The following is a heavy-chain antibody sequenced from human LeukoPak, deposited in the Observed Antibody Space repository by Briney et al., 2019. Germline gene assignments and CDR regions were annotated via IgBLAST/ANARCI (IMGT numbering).Heavy chain of an antibody. Sequence: PGGSLRLSRAASGFTFSDFYMTWIRQAPGKGLECLSYISPTGSDISYADSVKGRFTISRDNAKNSLYLQMNSLRAEDTAVYYCARDLNWETYWGQGTLVSVSS. CDR2: ISPTGSDI. CDR1: GFTFSDFY. J-gene: IGHJ4*02. V-gene: IGHV3-11*04. D-gene: IGHD7-27*01. CDR3: ARDLNWETY.